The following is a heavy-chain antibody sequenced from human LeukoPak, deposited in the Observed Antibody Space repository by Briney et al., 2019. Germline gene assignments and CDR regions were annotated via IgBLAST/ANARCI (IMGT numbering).Heavy chain of an antibody. J-gene: IGHJ4*02. D-gene: IGHD6-6*01. CDR2: IWYDGSNK. CDR1: GFTFSSYS. CDR3: ARDDDSSSSIDY. V-gene: IGHV3-33*08. Sequence: PGGSLRLSCAASGFTFSSYSMNWVRQAPGKGLEWVAVIWYDGSNKYYADSVKGRFTISRDNSKNTLYLQMNSLRAEDTAVYYCARDDDSSSSIDYWGQGTLVTVSS.